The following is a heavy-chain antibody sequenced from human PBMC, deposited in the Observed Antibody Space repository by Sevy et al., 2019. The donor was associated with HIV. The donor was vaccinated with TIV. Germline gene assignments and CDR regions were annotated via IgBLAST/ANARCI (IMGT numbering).Heavy chain of an antibody. Sequence: GGSLRLSCAVSAFTFNSYVMSWVRQAPGKGLEWVANIKKDGSEKYYVDSVKGRFTISRDNAKNSLFLQMNSLRAEDTALYYCARDCSSTSCLWGLDVWGQGTTVTVSS. D-gene: IGHD2-2*01. CDR3: ARDCSSTSCLWGLDV. J-gene: IGHJ6*02. V-gene: IGHV3-7*03. CDR1: AFTFNSYV. CDR2: IKKDGSEK.